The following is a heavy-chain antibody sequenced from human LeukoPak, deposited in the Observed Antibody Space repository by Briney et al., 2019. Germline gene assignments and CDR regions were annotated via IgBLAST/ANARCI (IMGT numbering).Heavy chain of an antibody. CDR1: GYTFTSYG. V-gene: IGHV1-18*01. D-gene: IGHD3-22*01. Sequence: GASVNVSCTASGYTFTSYGISWVRQAPGQGLEWMGWISAYNGNTNYAQKLQGRVTMTTDTSTSTAYMELRSLRSDDTAVYYCARDRDYYYDSSGPTPDYWGQGTLVTVSS. J-gene: IGHJ4*02. CDR3: ARDRDYYYDSSGPTPDY. CDR2: ISAYNGNT.